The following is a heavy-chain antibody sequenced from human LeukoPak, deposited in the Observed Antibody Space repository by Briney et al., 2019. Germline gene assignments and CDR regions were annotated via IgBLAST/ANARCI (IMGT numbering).Heavy chain of an antibody. J-gene: IGHJ5*02. CDR2: IIPIFGTA. CDR1: GGTFSSYA. Sequence: VKVSCKASGGTFSSYAISWVRQAPGQGLEWMGGIIPIFGTANYAQKFQGRVTITADESTSTAYMELRSLSSADTAVYFCARAPYDILTGYSLNWFDPWGQGTLVTVSS. D-gene: IGHD3-9*01. V-gene: IGHV1-69*19. CDR3: ARAPYDILTGYSLNWFDP.